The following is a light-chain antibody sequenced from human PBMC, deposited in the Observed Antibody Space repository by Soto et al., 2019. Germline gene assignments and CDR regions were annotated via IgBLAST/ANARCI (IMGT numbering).Light chain of an antibody. Sequence: QSVLTQPPSASGTPGXRVTISCSGXXSNIGSNYVYWYQQLPGTAPKLLIFRNNQRPSGVPDRFSGSKSGTSGSLAISGLRSEDEADYYCAAWDDSLSAVVFGGGTKLTVL. CDR2: RNN. CDR1: XSNIGSNY. CDR3: AAWDDSLSAVV. V-gene: IGLV1-47*01. J-gene: IGLJ2*01.